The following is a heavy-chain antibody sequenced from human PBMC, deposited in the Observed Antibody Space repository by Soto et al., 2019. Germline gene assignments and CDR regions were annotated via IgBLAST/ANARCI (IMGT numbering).Heavy chain of an antibody. V-gene: IGHV1-18*04. CDR2: ISAYNGNT. D-gene: IGHD3-3*01. CDR3: ARTISITIFGVVSPPHFDY. Sequence: ASVKVSCKASGYTFTSYYMHWVRQAPGQGLEWMGWISAYNGNTNYAQKLQGRVTMTTDTSTSTAYMELRSLRSDDTAVYYCARTISITIFGVVSPPHFDYWGQVTLVTVSS. CDR1: GYTFTSYY. J-gene: IGHJ4*02.